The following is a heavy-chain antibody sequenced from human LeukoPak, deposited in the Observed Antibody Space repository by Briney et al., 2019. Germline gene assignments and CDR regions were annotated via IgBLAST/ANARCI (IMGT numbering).Heavy chain of an antibody. J-gene: IGHJ3*02. Sequence: PSQTLSLTCTVSGGSISSGYYYWSWIRQPAGKGLEWIGRIYSSGSTNYNPSLKSRVTISVDTSKNQFSLKLSSVTAADTAVYYCAREVGSTTPNDAFDIWGQGTMVTVSS. CDR1: GGSISSGYYY. CDR2: IYSSGST. CDR3: AREVGSTTPNDAFDI. D-gene: IGHD6-13*01. V-gene: IGHV4-61*02.